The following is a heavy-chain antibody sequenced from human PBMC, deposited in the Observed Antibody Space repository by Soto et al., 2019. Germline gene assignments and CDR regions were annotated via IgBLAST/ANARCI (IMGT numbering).Heavy chain of an antibody. Sequence: SETLSLTCTISGGSLSVYYWSWIRQSPGKGLEWLAFIYNTGSAYYNPSLKSRVTISVDTSKNQFSLKLSSVTAADTAVYYCARDYDSSGYYLDYWGQGTLVTVSS. V-gene: IGHV4-4*09. J-gene: IGHJ4*02. D-gene: IGHD3-22*01. CDR2: IYNTGSA. CDR1: GGSLSVYY. CDR3: ARDYDSSGYYLDY.